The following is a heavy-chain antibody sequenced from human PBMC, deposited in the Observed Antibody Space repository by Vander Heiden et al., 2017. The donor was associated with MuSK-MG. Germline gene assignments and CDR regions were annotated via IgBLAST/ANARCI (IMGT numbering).Heavy chain of an antibody. J-gene: IGHJ3*02. CDR2: ISGSGGST. CDR1: GFTFSSYA. CDR3: AKDLGGYCSSTSCYERAFDI. Sequence: EVQLLESGGGLVQPGGSLRLSCAASGFTFSSYAMSWVRQAPGKGLKLVSAISGSGGSTYYADSVKGRFTISRDNSKNTLYLQMNSLRAEDTAVYYCAKDLGGYCSSTSCYERAFDIWGQGTMVTVSS. V-gene: IGHV3-23*01. D-gene: IGHD2-2*01.